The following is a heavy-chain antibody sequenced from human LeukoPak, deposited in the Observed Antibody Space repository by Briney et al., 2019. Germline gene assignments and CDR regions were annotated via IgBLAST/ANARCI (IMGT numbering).Heavy chain of an antibody. D-gene: IGHD3-22*01. V-gene: IGHV4-61*02. J-gene: IGHJ4*02. CDR3: ARTSSGVTMI. Sequence: PSETLSLTCTVSGGSISSGSYYWSWIRQPAGKRLEWIGRIYTSGSTNYNPALKNRVTISLDTSKDQFSLRLSSVTAADTAVYYCARTSSGVTMIWGQGTLVTVSS. CDR1: GGSISSGSYY. CDR2: IYTSGST.